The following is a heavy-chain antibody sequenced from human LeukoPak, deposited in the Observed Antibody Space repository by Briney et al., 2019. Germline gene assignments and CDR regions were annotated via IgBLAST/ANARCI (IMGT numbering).Heavy chain of an antibody. Sequence: PGESLKISCKGSGYSFSTYWINWVRPAPGKGLEWMGRIDPSDSYTKHSPSFQGHVTISADKSISTAYLQWSSLKASDTAMYYCARRYGTSWYYFDDWGQGTLVTVSS. CDR1: GYSFSTYW. CDR3: ARRYGTSWYYFDD. CDR2: IDPSDSYT. J-gene: IGHJ4*02. V-gene: IGHV5-10-1*01. D-gene: IGHD6-13*01.